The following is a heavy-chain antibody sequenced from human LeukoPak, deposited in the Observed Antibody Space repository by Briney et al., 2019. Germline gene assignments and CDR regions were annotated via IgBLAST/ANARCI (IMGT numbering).Heavy chain of an antibody. CDR1: GFTFGSYW. V-gene: IGHV3-7*01. D-gene: IGHD1-26*01. CDR2: IKQDGSEK. J-gene: IGHJ4*02. Sequence: PGRSLRLSCAASGFTFGSYWMSWVRQAPGKGLEWVANIKQDGSEKYYVDSVKGRFTISRDNAKNSLYLQMNSLRAEDTAVYYCAREALYSGAFDYWGQGTLVTVSS. CDR3: AREALYSGAFDY.